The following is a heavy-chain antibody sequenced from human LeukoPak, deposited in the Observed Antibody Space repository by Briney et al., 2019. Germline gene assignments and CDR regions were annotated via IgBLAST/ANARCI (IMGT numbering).Heavy chain of an antibody. D-gene: IGHD4-17*01. V-gene: IGHV3-21*01. J-gene: IGHJ4*02. CDR1: GFTFSSYS. CDR2: ISSSSSYI. Sequence: GGSLRLSCAASGFTFSSYSMNWVRQASGKGLEWVSSISSSSSYIYYADSVKGRFTISRDNAKNSLYLQMNSLRAEDTAVYYCARDDYGDYLFDYWGQGTLVTVSS. CDR3: ARDDYGDYLFDY.